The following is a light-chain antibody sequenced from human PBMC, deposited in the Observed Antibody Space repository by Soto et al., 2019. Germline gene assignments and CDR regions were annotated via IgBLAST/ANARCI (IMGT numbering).Light chain of an antibody. J-gene: IGLJ1*01. CDR3: VSWDDSLSGLV. Sequence: QSVLTQPPSASGTPGQRVTISCSGSSSNIGSNTVNWYQQLPGTAPKLLIYSNTQRPSGVPDRFSGSKSGTSASLAISGLRSEDEGHYYCVSWDDSLSGLVFGTGTKVTVL. CDR1: SSNIGSNT. CDR2: SNT. V-gene: IGLV1-44*01.